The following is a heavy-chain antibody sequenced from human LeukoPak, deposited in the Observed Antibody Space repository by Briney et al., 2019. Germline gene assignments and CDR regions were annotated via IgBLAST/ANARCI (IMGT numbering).Heavy chain of an antibody. V-gene: IGHV1-2*04. J-gene: IGHJ4*02. CDR3: ARDPNRYAAAHPFDY. D-gene: IGHD6-13*01. CDR2: INPNSGGT. Sequence: GASVKVSCKASGYTFTGYYMHWVRQAPGQGLEWMGWINPNSGGTNYAQKFQGWVTMTRDTSISTAYMELSRLRSDDTAVYYCARDPNRYAAAHPFDYWGQGTLVTVSS. CDR1: GYTFTGYY.